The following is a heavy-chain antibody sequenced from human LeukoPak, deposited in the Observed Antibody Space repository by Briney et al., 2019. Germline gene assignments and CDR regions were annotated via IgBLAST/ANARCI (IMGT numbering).Heavy chain of an antibody. J-gene: IGHJ6*03. V-gene: IGHV4-4*07. CDR3: ASSPNFYYYYMGV. Sequence: SETLSLTCTVSGGSISSYYWSWIRQSAGKGLEWIGRVYSNGITNYNPSLKSRVTMSVDTSKKEFSLKLSSVTAADTAVYYCASSPNFYYYYMGVWGKGTTVTVSS. CDR2: VYSNGIT. CDR1: GGSISSYY.